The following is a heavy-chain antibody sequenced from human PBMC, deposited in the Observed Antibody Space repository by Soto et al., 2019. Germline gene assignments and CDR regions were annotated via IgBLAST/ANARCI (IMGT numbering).Heavy chain of an antibody. Sequence: SETLSLTCAVYGGSFSGYYWSWIRQPPGKGLEWIGEINHSGSTNYNPSLKSRVTISVDTSKNQFSLKLSSVTAADTAVYYCARGYAGITMVRGVIITRYYFDYWGQGTLVTVSS. D-gene: IGHD3-10*01. CDR2: INHSGST. V-gene: IGHV4-34*01. CDR1: GGSFSGYY. CDR3: ARGYAGITMVRGVIITRYYFDY. J-gene: IGHJ4*02.